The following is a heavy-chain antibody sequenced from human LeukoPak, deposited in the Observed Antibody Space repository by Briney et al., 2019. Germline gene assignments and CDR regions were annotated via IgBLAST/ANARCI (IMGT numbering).Heavy chain of an antibody. J-gene: IGHJ4*02. D-gene: IGHD2-15*01. Sequence: SETLSLTCTVSGGSISSSSYYWGWIRQPPGKGLEWIGSIYYSGSTYYNPSLKSRVTISVDTSKNQFSLKLSSATAADTAVYYCARRDYGSAVAATLRPGHFDYWGQGTLVTVSS. V-gene: IGHV4-39*01. CDR3: ARRDYGSAVAATLRPGHFDY. CDR1: GGSISSSSYY. CDR2: IYYSGST.